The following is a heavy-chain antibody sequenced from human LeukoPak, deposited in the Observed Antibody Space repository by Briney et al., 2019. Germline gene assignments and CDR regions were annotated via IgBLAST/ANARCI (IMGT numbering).Heavy chain of an antibody. CDR2: TSGSGGST. J-gene: IGHJ4*02. CDR1: GFTFSSYA. Sequence: PGGSLRLSCAASGFTFSSYAMTWVRQAPGMGLEWVSVTSGSGGSTYYADSVKGRFTISRDNSKNTLYLQMNSLRAEDTAVYYCAKDQRRGYCNGASCYIDFWGQGTLVTVSS. D-gene: IGHD2-2*02. V-gene: IGHV3-23*01. CDR3: AKDQRRGYCNGASCYIDF.